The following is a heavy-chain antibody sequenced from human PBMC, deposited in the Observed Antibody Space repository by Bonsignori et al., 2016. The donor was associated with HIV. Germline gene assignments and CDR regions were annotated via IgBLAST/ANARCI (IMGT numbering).Heavy chain of an antibody. CDR3: AREGGLSASSDPPNFDY. V-gene: IGHV1-2*02. CDR1: GYTFTGYF. D-gene: IGHD3-16*01. Sequence: ASVKVSCKASGYTFTGYFIHWVRQAPGQGLEWMGWINPYSGGTHSAQRFRGRVTMTRDTSTDTVYMALSNLAYDDTAIYYCAREGGLSASSDPPNFDYWGQGTLVTVSS. J-gene: IGHJ4*02. CDR2: INPYSGGT.